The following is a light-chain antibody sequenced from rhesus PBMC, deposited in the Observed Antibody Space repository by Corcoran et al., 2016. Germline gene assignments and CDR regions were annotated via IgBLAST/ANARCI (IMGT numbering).Light chain of an antibody. J-gene: IGKJ4*01. Sequence: DIQMTQSPSSLSASVGDTVTITCRASQGISSYLAWYQQKPGKAPKHLIYKASTLQSGVPSRFSGSGTGTEFTLTISSLQPEDFATYSCQQYNSLPLTFGGGAKVELK. CDR1: QGISSY. CDR3: QQYNSLPLT. CDR2: KAS. V-gene: IGKV1-25*01.